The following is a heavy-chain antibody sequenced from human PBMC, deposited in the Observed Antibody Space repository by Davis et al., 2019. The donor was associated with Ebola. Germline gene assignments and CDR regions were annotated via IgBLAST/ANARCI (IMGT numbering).Heavy chain of an antibody. D-gene: IGHD6-13*01. J-gene: IGHJ5*02. V-gene: IGHV4-38-2*02. CDR1: GYSISSGYY. CDR3: ARLLYSSSWYPWFDP. Sequence: SETLSLTCTVSGYSISSGYYWGWIRQPPGKGLEWIGSIYHSGSTYYNPSLKSRVTISVDTSKNQFSLKLSSVTAADTAVYYCARLLYSSSWYPWFDPWGQGTLVTVSS. CDR2: IYHSGST.